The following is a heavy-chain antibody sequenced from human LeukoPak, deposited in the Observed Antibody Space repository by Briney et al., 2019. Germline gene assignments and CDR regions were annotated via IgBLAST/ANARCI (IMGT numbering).Heavy chain of an antibody. CDR3: ARDGENHYYDY. CDR1: GFTVSSNH. J-gene: IGHJ4*02. V-gene: IGHV3-66*01. D-gene: IGHD7-27*01. CDR2: IYIGGTI. Sequence: RGSLRLSCAASGFTVSSNHMSWVRQAPGQGLEWVSVIYIGGTIHYADSVKGRFTISRDNSQNTVYLEMNSLRAEDTAVYYCARDGENHYYDYWGQGTLVTVST.